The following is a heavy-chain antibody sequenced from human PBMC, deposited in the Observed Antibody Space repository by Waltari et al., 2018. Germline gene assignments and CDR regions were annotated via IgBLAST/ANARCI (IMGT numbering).Heavy chain of an antibody. CDR2: IYASGST. D-gene: IGHD2-2*01. J-gene: IGHJ3*02. Sequence: QVQLQESGPGLVKPSETLSLTCTVSGGSISSYYWSCVRPPAGKGLEWIGRIYASGSTNYNPSLRSRVTMSVDTSKNHFSLRLTSVTAADTAVYYCARDRCNSTSCLSRGAFDIWGQGTMVTVSS. V-gene: IGHV4-4*07. CDR3: ARDRCNSTSCLSRGAFDI. CDR1: GGSISSYY.